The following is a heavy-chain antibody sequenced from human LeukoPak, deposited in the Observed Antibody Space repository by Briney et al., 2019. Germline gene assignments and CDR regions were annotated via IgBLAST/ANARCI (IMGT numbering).Heavy chain of an antibody. CDR1: GGSISSYY. Sequence: SETLSLTCTVSGGSISSYYWSWIRQPPGKGLEWIGYFSNGGSTNYNPSLKSRVTISVDTSKNQFSLKLSSVTAADTAAYYCARRIIADDAFDIWGQGTVVTVSS. V-gene: IGHV4-59*08. CDR2: FSNGGST. D-gene: IGHD3-10*01. CDR3: ARRIIADDAFDI. J-gene: IGHJ3*02.